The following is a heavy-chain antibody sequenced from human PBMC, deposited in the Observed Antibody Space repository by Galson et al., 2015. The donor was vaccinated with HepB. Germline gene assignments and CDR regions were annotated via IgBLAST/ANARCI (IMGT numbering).Heavy chain of an antibody. J-gene: IGHJ6*02. D-gene: IGHD5-24*01. Sequence: SLRLSCAGSTFNVSANYMSWVRQAPGKGLEWVSIIYRDGSTSYADSVKGRFTVSRDNSKNTVFLQMKSLRVEDTAVYYCTRDQGDGYLNYYYYNGMDGWGQGTTFTISS. CDR1: TFNVSANY. V-gene: IGHV3-66*02. CDR3: TRDQGDGYLNYYYYNGMDG. CDR2: IYRDGST.